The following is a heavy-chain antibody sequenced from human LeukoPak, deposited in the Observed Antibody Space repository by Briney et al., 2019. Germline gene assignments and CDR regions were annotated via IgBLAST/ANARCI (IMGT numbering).Heavy chain of an antibody. CDR1: GGTFSSYA. D-gene: IGHD2-15*01. CDR3: ARRYCSGGSCYSGWFDP. J-gene: IGHJ5*02. Sequence: KVSCKASGGTFSSYAISWVRQAPGQGLEWMGGIIPIFGTANYAQKFQGRVTITADESTSTAYMELSSLRSEDTAVYYCARRYCSGGSCYSGWFDPWGQGTLVTVSS. CDR2: IIPIFGTA. V-gene: IGHV1-69*01.